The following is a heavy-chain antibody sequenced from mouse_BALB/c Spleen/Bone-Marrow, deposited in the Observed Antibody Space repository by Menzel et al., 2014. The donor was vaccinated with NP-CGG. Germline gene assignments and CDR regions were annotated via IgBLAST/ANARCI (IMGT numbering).Heavy chain of an antibody. J-gene: IGHJ2*01. CDR3: ARDKGRVFYDY. CDR1: GFTFTDYY. CDR2: IRHKANGYTT. V-gene: IGHV7-3*02. Sequence: EVKLVESGGGLVQPGGSLRLSCATSGFTFTDYYMNWVRQPPGKALEWLGFIRHKANGYTTEYSASVKGRFTISRDNSQNILYLQMNALRAEGSATYYCARDKGRVFYDYWGQGTTHTGSS.